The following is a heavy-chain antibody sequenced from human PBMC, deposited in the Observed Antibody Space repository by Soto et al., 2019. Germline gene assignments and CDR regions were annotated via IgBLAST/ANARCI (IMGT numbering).Heavy chain of an antibody. CDR2: IYYSGST. J-gene: IGHJ4*02. CDR1: GGSISSSSYY. Sequence: SETLSLTCTVSGGSISSSSYYWGWIRQPPGKGLEWIGSIYYSGSTYYNPSLKSRVTISVDTSKNQFSLKLSSVTAADTAVYYCARHFEYYDILTGFEYYFDYWGQGTLVT. CDR3: ARHFEYYDILTGFEYYFDY. V-gene: IGHV4-39*01. D-gene: IGHD3-9*01.